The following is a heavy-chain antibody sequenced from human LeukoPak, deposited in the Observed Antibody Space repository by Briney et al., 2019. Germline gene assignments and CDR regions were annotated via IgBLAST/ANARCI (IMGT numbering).Heavy chain of an antibody. Sequence: VASVKVSCKASGYTFTSYGISWVRQAPGQGLEWMGWISAYNGNTNYAQKLQGRVTMTTDTSTSTAYMELRSLRSDDTAVYYCARPNYYDSSGYYSPPYYYGMDVWGQGTTVTVSS. CDR3: ARPNYYDSSGYYSPPYYYGMDV. V-gene: IGHV1-18*01. J-gene: IGHJ6*02. CDR2: ISAYNGNT. D-gene: IGHD3-22*01. CDR1: GYTFTSYG.